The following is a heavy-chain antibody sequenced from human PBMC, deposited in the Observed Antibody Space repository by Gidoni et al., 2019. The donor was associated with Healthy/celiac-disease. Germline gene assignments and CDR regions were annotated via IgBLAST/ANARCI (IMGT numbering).Heavy chain of an antibody. CDR3: AGYSSGYYNSIDY. CDR2: IYYSGST. CDR1: GGSISSGDYY. D-gene: IGHD3-22*01. V-gene: IGHV4-30-4*01. Sequence: QVQLQESGPGLVKPSQPLSLTCTVSGGSISSGDYYWSWLRQPPGKGLEWIGYIYYSGSTYYNPSLKSRVTISVDTSKNQFSLKLSSVTAADTAVYYCAGYSSGYYNSIDYWGQGTLVTVSS. J-gene: IGHJ4*02.